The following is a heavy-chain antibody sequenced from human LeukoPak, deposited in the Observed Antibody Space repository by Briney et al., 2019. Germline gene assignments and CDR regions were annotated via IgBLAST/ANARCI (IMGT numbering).Heavy chain of an antibody. V-gene: IGHV4-61*02. CDR1: GGSISSGSYY. J-gene: IGHJ4*02. Sequence: SETLSLTCTVSGGSISSGSYYWSWIRQPAGKGLEWIGRIYTSGSTNYNPSLKSRVTISIDTSKNQFSLQLSSVTAADTAVYYCARGGRDGYKRSFDYWGQGTLVTVSS. CDR2: IYTSGST. CDR3: ARGGRDGYKRSFDY. D-gene: IGHD5-24*01.